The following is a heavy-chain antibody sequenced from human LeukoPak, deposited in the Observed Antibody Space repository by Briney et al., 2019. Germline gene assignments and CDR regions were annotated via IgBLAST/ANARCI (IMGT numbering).Heavy chain of an antibody. Sequence: SQTLSLTCTVSGGSISSGSYYWSWIRQPAGKGLEWIGRIYTSGSTNYNPSLKSRVTISVDTSKNQFSLKLSSVTAADTAVYYCARDNPDTAMGIDYWGQGTLVTVSS. D-gene: IGHD5-18*01. CDR2: IYTSGST. CDR3: ARDNPDTAMGIDY. V-gene: IGHV4-61*02. CDR1: GGSISSGSYY. J-gene: IGHJ4*02.